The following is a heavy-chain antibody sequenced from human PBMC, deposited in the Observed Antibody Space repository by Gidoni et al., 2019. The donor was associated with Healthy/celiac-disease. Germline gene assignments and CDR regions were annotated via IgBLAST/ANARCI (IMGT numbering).Heavy chain of an antibody. CDR2: IRSKAYGGTT. CDR1: GLPLRVYA. J-gene: IGHJ3*02. Sequence: EVERVGFGGGLVKAGPARRISCTASGLPLRVYAMSWFRQATGKGLEWVGYIRSKAYGGTTEDAASVKGRFTISRDDSKSIAYPQMNILKTEDTAVYYCTRFWMRVDAFDIWGQGTMVTVSS. V-gene: IGHV3-49*05. D-gene: IGHD3-3*01. CDR3: TRFWMRVDAFDI.